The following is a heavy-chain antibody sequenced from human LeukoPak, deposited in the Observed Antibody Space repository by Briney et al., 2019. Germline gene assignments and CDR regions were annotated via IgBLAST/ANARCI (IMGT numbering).Heavy chain of an antibody. CDR3: AKEERSSQSYYFDY. CDR2: MSYGGSNE. J-gene: IGHJ4*02. D-gene: IGHD6-13*01. V-gene: IGHV3-30*18. Sequence: PGRSLRLSCAASGFTFSSYGMHWVRQAPGKGLEWVAVMSYGGSNEYYADSVKGRFTISRDNSKNTLYLQMNSLRAEDTAVYYCAKEERSSQSYYFDYWGQGTLVTVSS. CDR1: GFTFSSYG.